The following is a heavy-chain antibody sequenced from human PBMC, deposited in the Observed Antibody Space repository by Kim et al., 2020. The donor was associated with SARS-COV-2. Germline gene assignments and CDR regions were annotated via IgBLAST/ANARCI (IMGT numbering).Heavy chain of an antibody. J-gene: IGHJ2*01. CDR1: GLSVSTNY. CDR2: IYTRGGT. D-gene: IGHD6-13*01. V-gene: IGHV3-53*01. CDR3: VGPSTAAHYWYFDL. Sequence: GGSLRLSCAVSGLSVSTNYMSWVRQAPGKGPEWVSVIYTRGGTYYADSVKGRFTISRDNPKNKLSLEMNNLRAEDTAVYYCVGPSTAAHYWYFDLWGRGT.